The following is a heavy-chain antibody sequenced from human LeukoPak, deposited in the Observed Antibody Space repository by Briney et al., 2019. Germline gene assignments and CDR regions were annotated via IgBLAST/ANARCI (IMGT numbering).Heavy chain of an antibody. CDR3: ARDNDMITFGGPIPFDI. Sequence: GGSLRLSCAASGFTFSSYSMNWVRQAPGKGLMWVSHIDDDGSTTTAYADSVKGRFTISRDNAKNTVYLQMNSLRAEDTAVYYCARDNDMITFGGPIPFDIWGQGTMVTVSS. V-gene: IGHV3-74*01. J-gene: IGHJ3*02. CDR2: IDDDGSTT. CDR1: GFTFSSYS. D-gene: IGHD3-16*01.